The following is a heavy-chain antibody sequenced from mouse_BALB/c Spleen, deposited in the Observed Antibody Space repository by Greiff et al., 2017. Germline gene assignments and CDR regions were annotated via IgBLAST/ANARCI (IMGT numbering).Heavy chain of an antibody. Sequence: DVQLQESGPGLVKPSQSLSLTCTVTGYSITSDYAWNWIRQFPGNKLEWMGYISYSGSTSYNPSLKSRISITRDTSKNQFFLQLNSVTTEDTATYDCARDYYLDYWGKGTTLTVSS. CDR1: GYSITSDYA. CDR2: ISYSGST. CDR3: ARDYYLDY. J-gene: IGHJ2*01. V-gene: IGHV3-2*02.